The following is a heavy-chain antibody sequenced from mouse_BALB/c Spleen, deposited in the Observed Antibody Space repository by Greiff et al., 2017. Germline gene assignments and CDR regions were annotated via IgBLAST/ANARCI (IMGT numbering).Heavy chain of an antibody. Sequence: VKLMESGPGLVKPSQSLSLTCTVTGYSITSDYAWNWIRQFPGNKLEGMGYISYSGSTSYNPSLKSRISITRDTSKNQFFLQLNSVTTEDTATYYCARWVDYWGQGTSVTVSS. CDR2: ISYSGST. V-gene: IGHV3-2*02. J-gene: IGHJ4*01. CDR1: GYSITSDYA. CDR3: ARWVDY.